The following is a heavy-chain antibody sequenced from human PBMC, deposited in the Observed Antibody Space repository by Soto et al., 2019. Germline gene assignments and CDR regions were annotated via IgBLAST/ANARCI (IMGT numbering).Heavy chain of an antibody. CDR1: GFTFSSYA. CDR3: AKDRPEYDSSGFYPNY. J-gene: IGHJ4*02. CDR2: ISGSGSGT. V-gene: IGHV3-23*01. D-gene: IGHD3-22*01. Sequence: PGGSLRLSCAASGFTFSSYAMSWVRQAPGKGLEWVSGISGSGSGTYYAASVKGRFTISRDNFRNTLYLQMYSLRAEDTAVYYCAKDRPEYDSSGFYPNYWGQGTLVTVSS.